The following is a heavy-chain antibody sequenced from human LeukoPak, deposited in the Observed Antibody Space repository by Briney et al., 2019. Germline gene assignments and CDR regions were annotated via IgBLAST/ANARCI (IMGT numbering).Heavy chain of an antibody. J-gene: IGHJ5*02. CDR3: ARDRLGAGYSYGYNWFDP. CDR2: FDPEDGET. D-gene: IGHD5-18*01. V-gene: IGHV1-24*01. Sequence: ASVKVSCKVSGYTLTELSMHWVRQAPGKGLEWMGGFDPEDGETIYAQKFQGRVTMTEDTSTDTAYMELSSLRSEDTAVYYCARDRLGAGYSYGYNWFDPWGQGTLVTVSS. CDR1: GYTLTELS.